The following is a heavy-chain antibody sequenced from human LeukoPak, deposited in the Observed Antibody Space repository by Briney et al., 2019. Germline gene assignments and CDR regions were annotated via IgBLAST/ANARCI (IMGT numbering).Heavy chain of an antibody. D-gene: IGHD6-19*01. CDR3: AASIAVAGRFDY. CDR1: GVSVSINSAA. Sequence: SQTLSLTCAISGVSVSINSAAWNWIRQSPSRGLEWLGRTYYRSKWYNDYAVSVKSRITINPDTSKNQFSLQLNSVTPEDTAVYYCAASIAVAGRFDYWGQGTLVTVSS. V-gene: IGHV6-1*01. J-gene: IGHJ4*02. CDR2: TYYRSKWYN.